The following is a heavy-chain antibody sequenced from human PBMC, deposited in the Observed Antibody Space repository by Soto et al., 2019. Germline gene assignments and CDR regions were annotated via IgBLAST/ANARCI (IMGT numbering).Heavy chain of an antibody. CDR3: ARVPGP. CDR1: GGSISSGGYS. CDR2: IYHSGST. D-gene: IGHD3-10*01. J-gene: IGHJ5*02. Sequence: QLQLQESGSGLVKPSQTLSLTCAVSGGSISSGGYSWSWIRQPPGKGLEWIGYIYHSGSTYYNPXXXXXXXXXXXXXXXXXXXXXXSVTAAXXAVYYCARVPGPWGQGTLVTVSS. V-gene: IGHV4-30-2*01.